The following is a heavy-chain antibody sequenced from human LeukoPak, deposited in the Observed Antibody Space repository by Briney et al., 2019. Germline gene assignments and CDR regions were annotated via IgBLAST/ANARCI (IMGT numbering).Heavy chain of an antibody. Sequence: ASVKVSCKASGYTFTSYGISWVRQAPGQGLEWMGWISAYNGNTDYAQKLQGRVTMTTDTSTSTAYMELRSLRSDDTAVYYCARLWFGELPFDYWGQGTLVTVSS. CDR2: ISAYNGNT. V-gene: IGHV1-18*04. J-gene: IGHJ4*02. CDR3: ARLWFGELPFDY. CDR1: GYTFTSYG. D-gene: IGHD3-10*01.